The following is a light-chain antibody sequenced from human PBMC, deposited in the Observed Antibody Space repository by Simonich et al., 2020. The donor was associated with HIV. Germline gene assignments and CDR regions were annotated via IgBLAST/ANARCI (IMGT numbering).Light chain of an antibody. Sequence: DVVMTQSPLSLPVTLGQPASISCRSRQSLVYSDGNTYLNWYHQRPGQSPRRLIYKVSNRDSGVPDRFSGSGSDTDFTLKISRVEAEDVGIYYCMQGTLWWTFGQGTKVEIK. CDR3: MQGTLWWT. CDR2: KVS. CDR1: QSLVYSDGNTY. J-gene: IGKJ1*01. V-gene: IGKV2-30*01.